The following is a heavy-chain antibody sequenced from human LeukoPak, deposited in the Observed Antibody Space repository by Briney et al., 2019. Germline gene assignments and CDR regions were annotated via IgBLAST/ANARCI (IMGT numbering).Heavy chain of an antibody. CDR1: GFTFSSYS. CDR3: ARGRSSRTYSSSWYSAY. D-gene: IGHD6-13*01. V-gene: IGHV3-21*01. Sequence: PGGSLRLSCAASGFTFSSYSMNWVRQAPGKGLEWVSSISSSSYIYYADSVKGRFTISRDNAKNSLYLQMNSLRAEDTAVYYCARGRSSRTYSSSWYSAYWGQGTLVTVSS. J-gene: IGHJ4*02. CDR2: ISSSSYI.